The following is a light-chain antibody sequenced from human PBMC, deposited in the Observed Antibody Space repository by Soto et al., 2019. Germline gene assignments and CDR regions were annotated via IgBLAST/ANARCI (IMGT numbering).Light chain of an antibody. J-gene: IGLJ3*02. V-gene: IGLV2-14*01. CDR2: EVS. CDR3: YSYTSSSTWV. Sequence: QSALTQPASVSGSPGQSIAISCTGTSSDVGGYNYVSWYQQHPGKAPKLMIYEVSNRPSGVSNRFSGSKSDNTASLTISGLQAEDEADYYCYSYTSSSTWVFGGGTKVTVL. CDR1: SSDVGGYNY.